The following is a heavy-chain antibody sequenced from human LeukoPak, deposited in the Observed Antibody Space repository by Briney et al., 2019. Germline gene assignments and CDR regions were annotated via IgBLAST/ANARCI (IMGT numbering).Heavy chain of an antibody. Sequence: ASVKVSCKASGYTFTSYGISWVRQAPGQGLEWVGWISAYNGNTNYAQKLQGRVTMTTDTSTSTAYMELRSLRSDDTAVYYCARAYYDFWSGYSVDYWGQGTLVTVSS. CDR2: ISAYNGNT. J-gene: IGHJ4*02. CDR3: ARAYYDFWSGYSVDY. V-gene: IGHV1-18*01. CDR1: GYTFTSYG. D-gene: IGHD3-3*01.